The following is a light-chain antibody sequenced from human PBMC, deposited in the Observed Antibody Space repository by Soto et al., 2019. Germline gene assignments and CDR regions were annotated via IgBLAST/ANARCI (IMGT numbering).Light chain of an antibody. J-gene: IGKJ4*01. CDR3: QQYNIWPPLT. CDR1: QSVRSN. Sequence: EVELTQSPDILSVSPGETATLSCRASQSVRSNLAWYQQKPGQAPRLLIYGASTRATGIPGRFSGSGSGREFTLTISSLQSEDFGLYYCQQYNIWPPLTFGGGTKVEIK. CDR2: GAS. V-gene: IGKV3-15*01.